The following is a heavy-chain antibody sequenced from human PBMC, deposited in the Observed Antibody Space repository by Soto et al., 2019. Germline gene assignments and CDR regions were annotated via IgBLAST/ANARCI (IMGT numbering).Heavy chain of an antibody. V-gene: IGHV4-39*01. D-gene: IGHD2-15*01. CDR1: GGSISSGGDY. J-gene: IGHJ6*02. CDR3: SRHYCSGGSCYYYGMDV. CDR2: IHYSGDA. Sequence: SETLSLTCTVSGGSISSGGDYWSWIRQHPGKGLEWIGYIHYSGDAYYNPSLKSRVSISVDTSKSQFSLKLNSVTAADTALYYCSRHYCSGGSCYYYGMDVWGQGTTVTVSS.